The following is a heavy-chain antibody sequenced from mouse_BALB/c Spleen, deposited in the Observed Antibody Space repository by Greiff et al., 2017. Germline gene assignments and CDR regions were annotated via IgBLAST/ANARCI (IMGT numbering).Heavy chain of an antibody. Sequence: EVKLMESGPGLVKPSQSLSLTCTVTGYSITSDYAWNWIRQFPGNKLEWMGYISYSGSTSYNPSLKSRISITRDTSKNQFFLQLNSVTTEDTATYYCAPYDYDEGLAYWGQGTLVTVSA. D-gene: IGHD2-4*01. CDR3: APYDYDEGLAY. CDR2: ISYSGST. CDR1: GYSITSDYA. J-gene: IGHJ3*01. V-gene: IGHV3-2*02.